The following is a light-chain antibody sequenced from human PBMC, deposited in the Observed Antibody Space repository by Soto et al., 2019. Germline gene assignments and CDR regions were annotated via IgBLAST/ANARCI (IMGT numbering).Light chain of an antibody. V-gene: IGKV3-20*01. J-gene: IGKJ1*01. CDR3: QQYGSAAWT. CDR2: GAS. CDR1: QSVSSSY. Sequence: EIVLTQSPGTLSLSPGERATLSCRASQSVSSSYLAWYQQTPGQAPRLLIYGASSRATGIPDRFSGSGSGTDFTLNISRMEAEDFAVYYCQQYGSAAWTVGQGTKVEIK.